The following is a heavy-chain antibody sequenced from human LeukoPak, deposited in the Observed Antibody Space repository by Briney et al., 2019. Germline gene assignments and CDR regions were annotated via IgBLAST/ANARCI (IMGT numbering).Heavy chain of an antibody. Sequence: GGSLRLSCAASGFTISDHYMDWVCQAPGKGLEWVGRSRNKADSYNTYYAASVKGRFTISRDDSKNSLYLQMNSLKAEDTAVYYCTRHFFSEWGQGTLVTVSS. CDR3: TRHFFSE. CDR2: SRNKADSYNT. D-gene: IGHD3-3*02. CDR1: GFTISDHY. J-gene: IGHJ4*02. V-gene: IGHV3-72*01.